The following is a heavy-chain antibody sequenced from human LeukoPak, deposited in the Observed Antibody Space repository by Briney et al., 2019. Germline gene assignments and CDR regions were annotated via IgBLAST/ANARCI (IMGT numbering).Heavy chain of an antibody. Sequence: GRSLRLSCAASGFTFSSYGMHWVRQAPGKGLEWVAVIWYDGSNKYYADSVKGRFTISRDNSKNTLYLQMNSLRAEDTAAYYCASLYGSGSSLFDYWGQGTLVTVSS. CDR1: GFTFSSYG. D-gene: IGHD3-10*01. CDR3: ASLYGSGSSLFDY. J-gene: IGHJ4*02. V-gene: IGHV3-33*01. CDR2: IWYDGSNK.